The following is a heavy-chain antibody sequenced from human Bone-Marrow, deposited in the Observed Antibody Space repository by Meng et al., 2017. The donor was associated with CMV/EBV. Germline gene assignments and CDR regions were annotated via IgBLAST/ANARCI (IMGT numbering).Heavy chain of an antibody. Sequence: SETLSLTCAVYGGSFSGYYWSWIRQPPGKGLEWIGEINHSGSTNYNPSLKSRVTISVDTSKNQFSLKLSSVTAADTAVYYCATQDIVVVPANFNWFDPWGQGTLVTVSS. J-gene: IGHJ5*02. D-gene: IGHD2-2*01. CDR2: INHSGST. CDR3: ATQDIVVVPANFNWFDP. CDR1: GGSFSGYY. V-gene: IGHV4-34*01.